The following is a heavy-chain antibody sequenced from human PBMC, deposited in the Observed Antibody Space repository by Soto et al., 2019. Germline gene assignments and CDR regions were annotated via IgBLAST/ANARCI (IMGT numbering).Heavy chain of an antibody. CDR3: ASLGVVPAARGVY. V-gene: IGHV4-4*02. J-gene: IGHJ4*02. CDR2: IYHSGST. D-gene: IGHD2-2*01. CDR1: GGSISSSNW. Sequence: SETLSLTCAVSGGSISSSNWWSWVRQPPGKGLEWIGEIYHSGSTNYNPSLRSRVTISVDKSKNQFSLKLSSVTAADTAVYYCASLGVVPAARGVYWGQGTLVTVSS.